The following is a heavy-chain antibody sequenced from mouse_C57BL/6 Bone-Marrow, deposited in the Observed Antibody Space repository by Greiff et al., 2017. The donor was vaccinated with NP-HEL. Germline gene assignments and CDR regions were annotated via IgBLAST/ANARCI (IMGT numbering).Heavy chain of an antibody. V-gene: IGHV3-6*01. CDR2: ISYDGSN. J-gene: IGHJ3*01. CDR3: ARDFYGSKAWFAY. CDR1: GYSITSGYY. D-gene: IGHD1-1*01. Sequence: EVKLMESGPSLVKPSQSLSLTCSVTGYSITSGYYWNWIRQFPGNKLEWMGYISYDGSNNYNPSLKNRISITRDTSKNQFFLKLNSVTTEDTATYYCARDFYGSKAWFAYWGQGTLVTVSA.